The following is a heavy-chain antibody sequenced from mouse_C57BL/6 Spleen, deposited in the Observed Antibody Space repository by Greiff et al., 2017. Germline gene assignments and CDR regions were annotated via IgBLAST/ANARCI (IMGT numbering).Heavy chain of an antibody. CDR1: GYAFTNYL. Sequence: VQLQQSGAELVRPGTSVKVSCKASGYAFTNYLIEWVKQRPGQGLEWIGVINPGSGGTNYNEKFKGKATLTADKSSSTAYMQLSSLTSGDSAVYFCARETGYWGQGTTLTVSS. J-gene: IGHJ2*01. CDR2: INPGSGGT. CDR3: ARETGY. V-gene: IGHV1-54*01.